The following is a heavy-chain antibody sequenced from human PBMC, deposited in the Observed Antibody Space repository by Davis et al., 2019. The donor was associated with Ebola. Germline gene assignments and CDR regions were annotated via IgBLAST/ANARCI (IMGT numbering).Heavy chain of an antibody. D-gene: IGHD7-27*01. Sequence: PGGSLRLSCAASGFAFRTYYMTWVRQAPGKGLEWVANIKQDGSDKYYVDSMKGRFTISRDNAKSSLYLQMNSLRAEDTAMYYCARDIHWARGDWGQGTLVTVSS. J-gene: IGHJ4*02. V-gene: IGHV3-7*01. CDR1: GFAFRTYY. CDR2: IKQDGSDK. CDR3: ARDIHWARGD.